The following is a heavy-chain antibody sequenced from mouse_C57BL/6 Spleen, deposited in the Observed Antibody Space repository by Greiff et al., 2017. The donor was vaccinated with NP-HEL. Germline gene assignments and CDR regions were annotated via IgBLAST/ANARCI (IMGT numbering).Heavy chain of an antibody. V-gene: IGHV1-42*01. D-gene: IGHD1-1*01. Sequence: VQLKESGPELVKPGASVKISCKASGYSFTGYYMNWVKQSPEKSLEWIGEINPSTGGTTYNQKFKAKATLTVDKSSSTAYMQLKSLTSEDSAVYYCARSSPTVVAHYAMDYWGQGTSVTVSS. J-gene: IGHJ4*01. CDR3: ARSSPTVVAHYAMDY. CDR2: INPSTGGT. CDR1: GYSFTGYY.